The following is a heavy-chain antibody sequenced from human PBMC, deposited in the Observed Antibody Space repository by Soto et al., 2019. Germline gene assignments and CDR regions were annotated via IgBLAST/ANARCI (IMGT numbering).Heavy chain of an antibody. CDR2: INPNSGGT. CDR1: GYTFTGYY. D-gene: IGHD2-15*01. CDR3: ARGRPDCSGGSCYSGSDY. Sequence: QVQLVQSGAEVKKPGASVKVSCKASGYTFTGYYMHWVRQAPGQGLEWMGWINPNSGGTNYAQKFKGWATMTRNTVISTAYMELSRLRSDDTAVYYCARGRPDCSGGSCYSGSDYWGQGTLVTVSS. V-gene: IGHV1-2*04. J-gene: IGHJ4*02.